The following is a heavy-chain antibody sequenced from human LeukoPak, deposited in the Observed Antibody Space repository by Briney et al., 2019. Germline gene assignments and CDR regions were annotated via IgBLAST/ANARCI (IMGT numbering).Heavy chain of an antibody. Sequence: GGSLRLSCAASGFSFSTYSMNWVRQAPGKGLEWVSYISSSDSTIYYADSVKGRFTISRDNAKNSLYLQMNSLRAEDTAVYYCARDYGGSSPFDYWGQGTLVTVSS. CDR1: GFSFSTYS. D-gene: IGHD4-23*01. CDR2: ISSSDSTI. CDR3: ARDYGGSSPFDY. J-gene: IGHJ4*02. V-gene: IGHV3-48*04.